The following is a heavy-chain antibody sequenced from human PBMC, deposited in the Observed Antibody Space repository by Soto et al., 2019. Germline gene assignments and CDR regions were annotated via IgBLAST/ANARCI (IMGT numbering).Heavy chain of an antibody. J-gene: IGHJ4*02. CDR1: GFTFSSYG. Sequence: GGSLRLSCAASGFTFSSYGMHWVRQAPGKGLEWVAVIWYDGSNKYYADSVKGRFTISRDNSKNTLYLQMNSLRAEDTAVYYCARDRSHRSEDGDDYWGQGTLVTVSS. CDR2: IWYDGSNK. V-gene: IGHV3-33*01. CDR3: ARDRSHRSEDGDDY. D-gene: IGHD2-15*01.